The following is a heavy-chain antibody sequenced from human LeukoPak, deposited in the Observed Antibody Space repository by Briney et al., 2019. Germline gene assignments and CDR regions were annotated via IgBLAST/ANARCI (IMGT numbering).Heavy chain of an antibody. D-gene: IGHD6-19*01. Sequence: GGSLRLSCAASGFTFSSYTMTWVRQAPGKGLEWVSAMTGSGGSTYYADSVKGRFTISRDNSKNTLYLQMNSLRAEDTAVYYCAKGASGWPYYLDYWGQGTLVTVSS. V-gene: IGHV3-23*01. CDR3: AKGASGWPYYLDY. J-gene: IGHJ4*02. CDR1: GFTFSSYT. CDR2: MTGSGGST.